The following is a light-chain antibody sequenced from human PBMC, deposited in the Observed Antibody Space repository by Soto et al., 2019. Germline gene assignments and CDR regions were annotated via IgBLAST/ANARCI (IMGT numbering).Light chain of an antibody. V-gene: IGLV1-40*01. Sequence: QSVLTQPPSVSGAPGQRVTISCTGSISKIGAGYDVHLYQQIPGTAPKLLIYGNSNRPSGVPDRFSGSKSGTSASLAITGLKAEDEADYYCQSYDSSLSGWVFGGGTKLTVL. J-gene: IGLJ3*02. CDR2: GNS. CDR1: ISKIGAGYD. CDR3: QSYDSSLSGWV.